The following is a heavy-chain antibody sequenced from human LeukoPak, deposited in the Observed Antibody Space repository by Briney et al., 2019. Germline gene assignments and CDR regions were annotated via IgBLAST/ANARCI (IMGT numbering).Heavy chain of an antibody. V-gene: IGHV4-34*01. Sequence: SETLSLICAVYGGSFSGYYWSWICQPPGKGLEWIGEINHSGSTNYNPSLKSRVTISVYTSKNQFSLKLRTVTAADTAVYYCARGGSSLYLRSKSLDYWGQGTLVTVSS. D-gene: IGHD6-13*01. CDR1: GGSFSGYY. CDR2: INHSGST. CDR3: ARGGSSLYLRSKSLDY. J-gene: IGHJ4*02.